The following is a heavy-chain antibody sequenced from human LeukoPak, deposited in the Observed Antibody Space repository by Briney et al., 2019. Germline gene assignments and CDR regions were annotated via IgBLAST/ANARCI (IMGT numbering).Heavy chain of an antibody. CDR1: GFTVSSNY. CDR3: ARVTYGGYYFYMDV. Sequence: GGSLRLSCAASGFTVSSNYMSWVRQAPGKGLEWVSGINWNGGSTGYADSVKGRFTISRDNAKNSLYLQMNSLRAEDTALYHCARVTYGGYYFYMDVWGKGTTVTVSS. CDR2: INWNGGST. V-gene: IGHV3-20*01. J-gene: IGHJ6*03. D-gene: IGHD4-23*01.